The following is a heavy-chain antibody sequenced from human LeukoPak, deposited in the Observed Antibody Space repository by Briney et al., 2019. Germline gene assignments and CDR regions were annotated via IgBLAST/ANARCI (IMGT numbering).Heavy chain of an antibody. CDR1: GYTFTSYA. D-gene: IGHD2-21*02. J-gene: IGHJ4*02. CDR3: ARANMTATRHFDY. V-gene: IGHV1-3*03. Sequence: AASVKVSCKASGYTFTSYAMHWVRQAPGQRLEWMGWINAGNGNTKYSQEFQGRVTITADESTTTAYMDLSSLRSEDTAVYYCARANMTATRHFDYWGQGSLVTVSS. CDR2: INAGNGNT.